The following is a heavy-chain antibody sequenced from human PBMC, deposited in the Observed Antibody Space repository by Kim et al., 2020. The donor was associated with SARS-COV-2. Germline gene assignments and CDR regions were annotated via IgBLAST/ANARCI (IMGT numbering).Heavy chain of an antibody. CDR2: ISSSSSYI. Sequence: GGSLRLSCAASGFTFSSYSMNWVRQAPGKGLEWVSSISSSSSYIYYADSVKGRFTISRDNAKNSLYLQMNSLRAEDTAVYYCARDYEGGFGGGDYSSSSTTFDYWGQGTLVTVSS. J-gene: IGHJ4*02. CDR1: GFTFSSYS. D-gene: IGHD6-6*01. V-gene: IGHV3-21*01. CDR3: ARDYEGGFGGGDYSSSSTTFDY.